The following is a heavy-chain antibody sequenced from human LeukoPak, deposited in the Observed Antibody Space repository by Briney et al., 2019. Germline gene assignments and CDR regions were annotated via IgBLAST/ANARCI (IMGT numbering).Heavy chain of an antibody. V-gene: IGHV1-69*13. CDR2: IIPIFGTA. CDR1: GGTFSSYA. CDR3: TRDLNGGIAAAGTGDNWFDP. J-gene: IGHJ5*02. Sequence: SVKVSCKASGGTFSSYAISWVRQAPGQGLEWMGGIIPIFGTANYAQKFQGRVTITADESTSTAYMELSSLRSEDTAVYYCTRDLNGGIAAAGTGDNWFDPWGQGTLVTVSS. D-gene: IGHD6-13*01.